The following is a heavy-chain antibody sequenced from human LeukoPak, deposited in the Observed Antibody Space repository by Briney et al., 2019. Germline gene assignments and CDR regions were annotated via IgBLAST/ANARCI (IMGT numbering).Heavy chain of an antibody. CDR1: GYTFTGYY. CDR2: LYPNSGGT. D-gene: IGHD2-2*01. V-gene: IGHV1-2*02. Sequence: ASVKVSCKASGYTFTGYYMHWVRQAPGQGLEWIVGLYPNSGGTNYAQKFQGRVTMTRDTSISTAYLELSRLRSDDTAVYYCATKGGYCSSTSCYAEHYYYGMDVWGQGTTVTVSS. J-gene: IGHJ6*02. CDR3: ATKGGYCSSTSCYAEHYYYGMDV.